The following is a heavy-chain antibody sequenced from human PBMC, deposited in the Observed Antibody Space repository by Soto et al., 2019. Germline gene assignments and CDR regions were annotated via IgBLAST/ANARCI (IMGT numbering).Heavy chain of an antibody. Sequence: ASVKVSCKASGYTVTSYGISWLRQAPGQGLEWMGWISAYNGNTNYAQKLQGRVTMTTDTSTSTAYMELRSLRSDDTAVYYCARDLTPGVVDHWGQGTLVTVSS. CDR2: ISAYNGNT. CDR1: GYTVTSYG. CDR3: ARDLTPGVVDH. V-gene: IGHV1-18*01. J-gene: IGHJ4*02. D-gene: IGHD3-22*01.